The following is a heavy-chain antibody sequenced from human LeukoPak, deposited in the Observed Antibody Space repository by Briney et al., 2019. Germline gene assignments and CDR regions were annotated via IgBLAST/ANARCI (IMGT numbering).Heavy chain of an antibody. Sequence: GGSLRLFCAASGFTFSSYGMHWVRQAPGKGLEWVAVIWYDGSNKYYADSVKDRFTISRDNSKNTLYLQMNSLRAEDTAVYYCARGSGYSYGSFDYWGQGALVTVSS. V-gene: IGHV3-33*01. CDR1: GFTFSSYG. J-gene: IGHJ4*02. D-gene: IGHD5-18*01. CDR2: IWYDGSNK. CDR3: ARGSGYSYGSFDY.